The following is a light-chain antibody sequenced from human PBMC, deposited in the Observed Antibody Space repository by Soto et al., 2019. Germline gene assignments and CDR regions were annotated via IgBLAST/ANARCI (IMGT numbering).Light chain of an antibody. Sequence: EIVLTQSPATLSLSPGERATLSCRASQYISSDLAWYQQKPGQAPRLLIYDASDRATGIPGRFSGSGSGTDFTLTITSLEPEDFAVYYCQQRSNWPPSTFGQGTRLEIK. CDR1: QYISSD. CDR3: QQRSNWPPST. CDR2: DAS. J-gene: IGKJ5*01. V-gene: IGKV3-11*01.